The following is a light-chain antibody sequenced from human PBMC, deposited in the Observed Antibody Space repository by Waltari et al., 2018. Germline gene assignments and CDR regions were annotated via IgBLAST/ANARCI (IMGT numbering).Light chain of an antibody. CDR1: RSDVGYYNY. Sequence: QSALTQPPSASGSPGQSVTISCSGTRSDVGYYNYVSWYQYYPGKAPKLILYEVNKRPSGVPDRFYGSRSGSTAFLTISGLQADDEAVYFCFSYAGSNTYVFGSGTTVTVL. CDR2: EVN. CDR3: FSYAGSNTYV. J-gene: IGLJ1*01. V-gene: IGLV2-8*01.